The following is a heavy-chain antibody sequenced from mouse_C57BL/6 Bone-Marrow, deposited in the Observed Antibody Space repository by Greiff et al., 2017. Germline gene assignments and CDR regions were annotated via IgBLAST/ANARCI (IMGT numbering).Heavy chain of an antibody. J-gene: IGHJ2*01. D-gene: IGHD3-2*02. Sequence: QVQLQQPGAELVKPGASVKLSCKASGYTFTSYWMHWVKQRPGQGLEWIGMIHPNSGSTNYNEKFKSKATLTVDKSSSTAYMKLSSLTSEDSAVYYCARSAAQPTDFDYWGQGTTLTVSS. CDR1: GYTFTSYW. V-gene: IGHV1-64*01. CDR3: ARSAAQPTDFDY. CDR2: IHPNSGST.